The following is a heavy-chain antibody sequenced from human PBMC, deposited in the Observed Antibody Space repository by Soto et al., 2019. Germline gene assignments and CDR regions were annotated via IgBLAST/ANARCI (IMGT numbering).Heavy chain of an antibody. CDR2: IYHSGST. Sequence: SETLSLTCAVSSGSISSSNWWSWVRQPPGKGLEWIGEIYHSGSTNYNPSLKSRVTISVDKSKNQFSLKLSSVTAADTAVYYCARAYYDILTGYPRFDYWGQGTLVTVSS. D-gene: IGHD3-9*01. CDR3: ARAYYDILTGYPRFDY. CDR1: SGSISSSNW. V-gene: IGHV4-4*02. J-gene: IGHJ4*02.